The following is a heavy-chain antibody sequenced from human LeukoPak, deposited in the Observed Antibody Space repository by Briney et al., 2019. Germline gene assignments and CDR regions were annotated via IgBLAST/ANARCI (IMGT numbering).Heavy chain of an antibody. CDR3: AKLFESGTYNNFFHY. V-gene: IGHV3-23*01. CDR2: ITATSSST. J-gene: IGHJ4*02. D-gene: IGHD3-10*01. Sequence: GRSLRLSCAPSGFTFSSYGMSWVRQAPGKGLEWVSAITATSSSTPDADSVQGRFTISSDNSKNTLDLQMNSLRPEDTAIYYCAKLFESGTYNNFFHYWGQGTLVTVFS. CDR1: GFTFSSYG.